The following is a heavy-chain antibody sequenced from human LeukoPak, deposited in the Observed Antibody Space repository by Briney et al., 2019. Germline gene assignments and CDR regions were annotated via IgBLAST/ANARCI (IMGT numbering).Heavy chain of an antibody. Sequence: PSETLSLTCTVSGGSISSSSYYWGWIRQPPGKGLEWIGSIYYSGYTYYNPSLKSRVTISLDTSKNLFSLKLSSVTAADTAVYYCARNKYGHVNWFDPWGQGTLVTVSS. CDR3: ARNKYGHVNWFDP. CDR1: GGSISSSSYY. D-gene: IGHD1/OR15-1a*01. CDR2: IYYSGYT. J-gene: IGHJ5*02. V-gene: IGHV4-39*07.